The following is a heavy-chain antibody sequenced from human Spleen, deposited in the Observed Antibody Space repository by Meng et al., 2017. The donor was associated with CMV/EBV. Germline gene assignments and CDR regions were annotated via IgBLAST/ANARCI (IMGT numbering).Heavy chain of an antibody. Sequence: KVSCKASGYTFTNYGMNWVRQAPGQGLEWMGLINTNTGNPTYAQGFTGRFVFSLDTSVNTAYLQISSLKAEDTAVYFCARNSGGSIDYWGQGTLVTVSS. V-gene: IGHV7-4-1*02. D-gene: IGHD1-26*01. CDR1: GYTFTNYG. CDR2: INTNTGNP. CDR3: ARNSGGSIDY. J-gene: IGHJ4*02.